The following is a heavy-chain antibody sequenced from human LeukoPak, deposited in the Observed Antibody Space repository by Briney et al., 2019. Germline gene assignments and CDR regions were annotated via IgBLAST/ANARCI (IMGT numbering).Heavy chain of an antibody. CDR3: ATRSYYDTSGVYGMDV. D-gene: IGHD3-22*01. CDR1: GGSISSRNYY. J-gene: IGHJ6*02. Sequence: SETLSLTCSVSGGSISSRNYYWGWIRQPPGKKLERIGRFYYSGGTYYNPSLKSRVTISVDTSKNQFSLQLNSVTAADTAVYYCATRSYYDTSGVYGMDVWGQGTTVTVSS. V-gene: IGHV4-39*01. CDR2: FYYSGGT.